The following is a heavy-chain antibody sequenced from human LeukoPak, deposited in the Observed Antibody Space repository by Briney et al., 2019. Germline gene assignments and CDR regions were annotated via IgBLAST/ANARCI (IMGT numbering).Heavy chain of an antibody. V-gene: IGHV4-39*01. CDR2: IYYSGST. CDR3: ARHTSIHVAANRVGLDY. Sequence: SETLSLTCTVSGGSISSSSYYWGWIRQPPGKGLEWIGSIYYSGSTYYNPSLKSRVTISVDTSKNQFSLKLSSVTAADTAVYYCARHTSIHVAANRVGLDYWGQGTLVTVSS. CDR1: GGSISSSSYY. D-gene: IGHD6-13*01. J-gene: IGHJ4*02.